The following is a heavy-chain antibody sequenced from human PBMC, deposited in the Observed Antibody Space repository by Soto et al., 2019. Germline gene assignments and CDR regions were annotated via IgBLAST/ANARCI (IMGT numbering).Heavy chain of an antibody. CDR3: ARVGVLAAAALFSY. V-gene: IGHV1-2*02. CDR1: GYTFTGYY. J-gene: IGHJ4*02. CDR2: INPNSGGT. D-gene: IGHD6-13*01. Sequence: ASVKVSCKASGYTFTGYYMHWVRQAPGQGLEWMGWINPNSGGTNYAQKFQGRVTMTRDTSISTAYMELSRLRSDDTAVYYCARVGVLAAAALFSYWGQGTLVTVSS.